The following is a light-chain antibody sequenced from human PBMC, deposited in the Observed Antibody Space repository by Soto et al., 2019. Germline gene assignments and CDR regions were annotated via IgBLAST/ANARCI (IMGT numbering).Light chain of an antibody. Sequence: EIVMTQSPATLSVSPGERATLSCRASQSVSSNLAWYQQKPGQAPRLLIYGASTRATGIPARFSGSGSGTDFNLTISSLQSEDFAVYYCQQYNNWPPIPFGPGTKVDIK. CDR2: GAS. J-gene: IGKJ3*01. CDR3: QQYNNWPPIP. V-gene: IGKV3-15*01. CDR1: QSVSSN.